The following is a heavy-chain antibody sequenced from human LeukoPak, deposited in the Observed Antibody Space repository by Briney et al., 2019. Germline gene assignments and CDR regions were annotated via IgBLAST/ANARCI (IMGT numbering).Heavy chain of an antibody. J-gene: IGHJ4*02. D-gene: IGHD6-19*01. CDR3: ARADSSGWYSYFDY. V-gene: IGHV3-33*08. CDR1: GFTFSDYW. CDR2: IWYDGSNK. Sequence: GGSLRLSCAASGFTFSDYWMHWVRQAPGKGLEWVAVIWYDGSNKYYADSVKGRFTISRDNSKNTLYLQMNSLRAEDTAVYYCARADSSGWYSYFDYWGQGTLVTVSS.